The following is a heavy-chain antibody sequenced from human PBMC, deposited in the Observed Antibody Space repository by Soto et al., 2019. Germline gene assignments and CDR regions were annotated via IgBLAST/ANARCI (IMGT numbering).Heavy chain of an antibody. CDR2: IYHSGST. J-gene: IGHJ4*02. Sequence: QVQLEESGPGLAKPSGTLSLTCTVSGGSISTNNWWSWVRQPPGKGLEWIGEIYHSGSTNYNPSLKSRVIISVVTSKNQFSLRLSSVTAADTAVYYCARYIAASGTYYLDFWGQGTLVTVSS. V-gene: IGHV4-4*02. CDR3: ARYIAASGTYYLDF. CDR1: GGSISTNNW. D-gene: IGHD6-13*01.